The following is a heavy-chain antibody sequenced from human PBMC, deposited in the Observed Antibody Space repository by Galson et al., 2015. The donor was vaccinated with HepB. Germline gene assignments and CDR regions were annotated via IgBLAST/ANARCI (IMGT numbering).Heavy chain of an antibody. V-gene: IGHV1-58*01. Sequence: SVKVSCQASGFTFTRSAVQWVRQARGQRLEWIGRIVVGSGNTNYAQKFQERVTITRDMSTSTAYMELSSLRSEDTAVYYCAADVMIVVGLDAFDIWGQGTMVTVSS. D-gene: IGHD3-22*01. CDR3: AADVMIVVGLDAFDI. CDR1: GFTFTRSA. CDR2: IVVGSGNT. J-gene: IGHJ3*02.